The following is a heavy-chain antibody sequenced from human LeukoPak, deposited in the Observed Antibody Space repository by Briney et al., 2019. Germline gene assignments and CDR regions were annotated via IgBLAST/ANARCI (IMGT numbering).Heavy chain of an antibody. CDR2: INPNSGGT. D-gene: IGHD3-9*01. J-gene: IGHJ4*02. V-gene: IGHV1-2*02. CDR3: ARDRRGPAYYDILTQPHY. CDR1: GYTFTGYY. Sequence: ASVKVSCKASGYTFTGYYMHWVRQAPGQGLEWMGWINPNSGGTNYAQKLQGRVTMTTDTSTSTAYMELRSLRSDDTAVYYCARDRRGPAYYDILTQPHYWGQGTLVTVSS.